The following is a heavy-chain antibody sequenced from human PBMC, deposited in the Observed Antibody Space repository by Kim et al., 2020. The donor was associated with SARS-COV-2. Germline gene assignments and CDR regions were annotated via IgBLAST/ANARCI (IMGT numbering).Heavy chain of an antibody. D-gene: IGHD3-22*01. V-gene: IGHV1-69*01. J-gene: IGHJ4*02. Sequence: NYAPKFQGRVTITADESTSPADMELSSLRSEDTAVYYCARDLGSGYYYGYWGQGTLVTVSS. CDR3: ARDLGSGYYYGY.